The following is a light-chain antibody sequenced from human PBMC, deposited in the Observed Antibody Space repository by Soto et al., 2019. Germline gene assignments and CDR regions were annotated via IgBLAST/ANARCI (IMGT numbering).Light chain of an antibody. CDR1: QTVSNN. CDR3: QQYHKWPPFT. CDR2: GAS. Sequence: EIVMTQSPATLSMSPGERVSISCRASQTVSNNLAWYQQNPGQAPRLLIYGASTRAIGVAARFSGSGSGTEFTLTITSLQSEDFAVYYCQQYHKWPPFTFGGGTVGEIK. J-gene: IGKJ4*01. V-gene: IGKV3-15*01.